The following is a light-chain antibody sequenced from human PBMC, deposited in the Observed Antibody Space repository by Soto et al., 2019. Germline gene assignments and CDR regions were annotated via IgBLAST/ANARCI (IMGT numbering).Light chain of an antibody. CDR2: EGT. V-gene: IGLV2-23*03. J-gene: IGLJ2*01. Sequence: QSAPTQPASVSGSPGQSITISCTGSSADVGGYNRVSWYQQHPGKAPKLLIYEGTKRPSGVSNRFSASKSGNTASLTISGLQAEDEADYFCCSFAGGRTFRFGGGTKLTVL. CDR3: CSFAGGRTFR. CDR1: SADVGGYNR.